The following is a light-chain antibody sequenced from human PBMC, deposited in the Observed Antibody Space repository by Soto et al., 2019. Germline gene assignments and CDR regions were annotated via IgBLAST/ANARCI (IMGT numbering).Light chain of an antibody. V-gene: IGLV2-14*03. CDR3: SSFTASTTQV. Sequence: QSALTQPASVSGSPGQSITISCTGTSSDVGRYNYVSWYQQHPGKAPKLMIYDVNTRPSGVSNRFSGSKSGNTASLTISGLQAEDEADYYCSSFTASTTQVFGPGTKLIVL. CDR2: DVN. CDR1: SSDVGRYNY. J-gene: IGLJ1*01.